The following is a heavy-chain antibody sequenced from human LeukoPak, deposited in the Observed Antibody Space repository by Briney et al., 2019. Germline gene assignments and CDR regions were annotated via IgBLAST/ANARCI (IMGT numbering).Heavy chain of an antibody. CDR1: GYTFTSYG. J-gene: IGHJ6*02. CDR3: ASESHYDSRGYYYGVYRGMDV. Sequence: GASVKVSCKASGYTFTSYGISWVRQAPGQTLEWMGRINPNSGATNYAQRFQGRVTVTRDTSIKTVYMELVSLESDDTAVYYCASESHYDSRGYYYGVYRGMDVWGHGTTVTVSS. CDR2: INPNSGAT. V-gene: IGHV1-2*06. D-gene: IGHD3-22*01.